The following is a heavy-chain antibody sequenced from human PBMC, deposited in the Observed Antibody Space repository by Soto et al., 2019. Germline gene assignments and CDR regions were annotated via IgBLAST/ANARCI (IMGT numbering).Heavy chain of an antibody. J-gene: IGHJ3*02. CDR1: GYTFTSYG. Sequence: QVQLVQSGAEVKKPGASVKVSCKASGYTFTSYGISWVRQAPGQGLEWMGWISAYNGNTNYAQKLQGRFTMTTDTSPSTANMELRSLRSDDTAVYYCARDGSGYYRNDAFDIGGQGTMVTVSS. V-gene: IGHV1-18*01. D-gene: IGHD5-12*01. CDR3: ARDGSGYYRNDAFDI. CDR2: ISAYNGNT.